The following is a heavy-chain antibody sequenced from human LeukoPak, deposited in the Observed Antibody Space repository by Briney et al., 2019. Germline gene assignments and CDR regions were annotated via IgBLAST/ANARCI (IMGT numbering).Heavy chain of an antibody. CDR2: VKSDGSST. V-gene: IGHV3-74*01. J-gene: IGHJ3*01. D-gene: IGHD1-26*01. CDR3: ARGGSPPEALGDTFDV. CDR1: GFTLSSYW. Sequence: PGGSLRLSCAASGFTLSSYWMHWVRQAPGKGLVWVSRVKSDGSSTNYADSVKGRFTVSRDNAKNTLILQMNSLRAEDTAVYYCARGGSPPEALGDTFDVWGHGTLVTVSS.